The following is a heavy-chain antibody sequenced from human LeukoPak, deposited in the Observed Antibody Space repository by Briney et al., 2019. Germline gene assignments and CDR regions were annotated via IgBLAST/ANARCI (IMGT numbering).Heavy chain of an antibody. J-gene: IGHJ4*02. CDR2: ISAYNGNT. CDR3: ARTPDSTYYYDSSGYLPLGY. CDR1: GYTFTSYG. D-gene: IGHD3-22*01. Sequence: GASVKVSCKASGYTFTSYGISWVRQAPGQGVEWMGWISAYNGNTNYAQKLQGRVTMTTDTSTSTAYMELRSLRSDDTAVYYCARTPDSTYYYDSSGYLPLGYWGQGTLVTVSS. V-gene: IGHV1-18*01.